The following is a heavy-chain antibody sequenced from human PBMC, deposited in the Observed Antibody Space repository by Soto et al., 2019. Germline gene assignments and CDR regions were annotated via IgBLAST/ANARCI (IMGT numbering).Heavy chain of an antibody. V-gene: IGHV3-72*01. CDR3: AREFMTTVTYFDY. CDR1: GFTFSDHY. D-gene: IGHD4-17*01. J-gene: IGHJ4*02. Sequence: GGSLRLSCAAPGFTFSDHYMDWVRQAPGKGLEWVGRTRNKANSFTTEYAASGKVRFTIFRDDSKNSLYLQMSSLKTEDTAMYYCAREFMTTVTYFDYWGQGTLVTVSS. CDR2: TRNKANSFTT.